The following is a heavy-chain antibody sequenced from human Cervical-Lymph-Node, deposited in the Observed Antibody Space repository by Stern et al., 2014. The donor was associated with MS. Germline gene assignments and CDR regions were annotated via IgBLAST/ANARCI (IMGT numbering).Heavy chain of an antibody. Sequence: EVQLVESGPEVKRPGESLKISCQASGYTFTSYWIGGVRQMPGKGLEWIAIIFPGGSDIRYRPSLQGQVTIAPAKPSSTAFLQWNNLKASDTAIYYCARQRYFDYWGQGTLVTVSS. J-gene: IGHJ4*02. V-gene: IGHV5-51*01. CDR3: ARQRYFDY. CDR2: IFPGGSDI. CDR1: GYTFTSYW.